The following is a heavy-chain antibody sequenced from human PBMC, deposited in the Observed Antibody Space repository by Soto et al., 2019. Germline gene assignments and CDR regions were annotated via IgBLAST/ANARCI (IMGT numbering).Heavy chain of an antibody. CDR1: GFTFSSDW. J-gene: IGHJ4*02. V-gene: IGHV3-74*01. CDR2: MNSDGSSS. CDR3: ARGPRGWYGVDY. Sequence: EVQLVESGGGLVQPGGSLRLSCAASGFTFSSDWMHWVRQTPGKGLVWLSRMNSDGSSSTYADAVKGRFTISRDNAKNSLYLQMNSLRAEETAVYYCARGPRGWYGVDYWGQGTLVTVSS. D-gene: IGHD6-19*01.